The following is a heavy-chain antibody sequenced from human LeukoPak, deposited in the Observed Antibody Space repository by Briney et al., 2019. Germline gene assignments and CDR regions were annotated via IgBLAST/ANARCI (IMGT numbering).Heavy chain of an antibody. CDR3: AREAYHYDSSTT. CDR1: GFTVSSNY. D-gene: IGHD3-22*01. J-gene: IGHJ5*02. Sequence: GGSLRLSCAASGFTVSSNYMSWVRQAPGKGLEWVSVIYSGGSTYYADSVKGRFTISRDNSKNTLYLQMNSLRAEDTAVYYCAREAYHYDSSTTWGQGTLVTVSS. V-gene: IGHV3-53*01. CDR2: IYSGGST.